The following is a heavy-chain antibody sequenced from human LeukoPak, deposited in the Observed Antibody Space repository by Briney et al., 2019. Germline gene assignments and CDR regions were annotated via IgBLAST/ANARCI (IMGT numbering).Heavy chain of an antibody. CDR1: GGSISSGSFY. CDR2: IYYNGNT. CDR3: ARDADLSAFDI. J-gene: IGHJ3*02. V-gene: IGHV4-31*03. D-gene: IGHD3-3*01. Sequence: SQTLSLTCTVSGGSISSGSFYWSWIRQHPGKGLEWIGYIYYNGNTYYSPSLKSRVAISVDTSKNQFSLNLSSVTAADTAVYYCARDADLSAFDIWGQGTMVTVSS.